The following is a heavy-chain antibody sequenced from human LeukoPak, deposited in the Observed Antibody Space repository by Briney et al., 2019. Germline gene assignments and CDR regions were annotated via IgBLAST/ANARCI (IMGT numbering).Heavy chain of an antibody. Sequence: ASVKVSCKASGYTFTSYGISWVRQAPGQGLEWMGWISAYNGNTNYAQKLQGRVTMTTDTSTSTAYMELRSLRSDDTAVYYCASSGYSYGLRYYYMDVWGKGTTVTVSS. CDR1: GYTFTSYG. CDR2: ISAYNGNT. CDR3: ASSGYSYGLRYYYMDV. J-gene: IGHJ6*03. D-gene: IGHD5-18*01. V-gene: IGHV1-18*01.